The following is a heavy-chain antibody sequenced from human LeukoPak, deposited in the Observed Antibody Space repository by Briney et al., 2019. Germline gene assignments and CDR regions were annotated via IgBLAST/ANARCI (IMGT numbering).Heavy chain of an antibody. J-gene: IGHJ3*02. D-gene: IGHD6-13*01. CDR3: ARGRAAAGNDAFDI. CDR1: GGSISSYY. Sequence: PSETLSLTCTVSGGSISSYYWSWIRQPPGKGLEGIGYIYYSGSTNYNPSLKSRVTISVDTSKNQFSLKLSSVTAADTAVYYCARGRAAAGNDAFDIWGQGTMVTVSS. CDR2: IYYSGST. V-gene: IGHV4-59*01.